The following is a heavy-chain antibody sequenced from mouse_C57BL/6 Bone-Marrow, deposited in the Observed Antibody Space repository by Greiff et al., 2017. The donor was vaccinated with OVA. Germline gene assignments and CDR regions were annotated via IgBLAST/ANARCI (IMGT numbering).Heavy chain of an antibody. CDR2: ISNGGGST. D-gene: IGHD1-2*01. CDR1: GFTFSDYY. CDR3: ARLYGGFDY. J-gene: IGHJ2*01. V-gene: IGHV5-12*01. Sequence: EVMLVESGGGLVQPGGSLKLSCAASGFTFSDYYMYWVRQTPEKRLEWVAYISNGGGSTYYPDTVKGRFTISRDNAKNTLYLQMSRLKSEDTAMYYCARLYGGFDYWGQGTTLTVSS.